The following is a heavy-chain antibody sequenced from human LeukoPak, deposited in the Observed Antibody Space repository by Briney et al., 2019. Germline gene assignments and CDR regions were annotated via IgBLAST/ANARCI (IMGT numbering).Heavy chain of an antibody. Sequence: GGSLGLSCAASGFTFSSYWMHWVRQAPGKGLVWVSRINSDGSSTSYADSVKGRFTISRDNAKNTLYLQMNSLRAEDTAVYYCAREMAAYYPNPRYYFDYWGQGTLVTVSS. V-gene: IGHV3-74*01. D-gene: IGHD1-26*01. CDR1: GFTFSSYW. CDR2: INSDGSST. CDR3: AREMAAYYPNPRYYFDY. J-gene: IGHJ4*02.